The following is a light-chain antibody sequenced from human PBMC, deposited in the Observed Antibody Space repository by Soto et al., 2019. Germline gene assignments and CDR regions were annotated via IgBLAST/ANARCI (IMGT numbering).Light chain of an antibody. J-gene: IGLJ2*01. CDR1: SSDVGAYNY. Sequence: QSALTQPASVSGSPGQSITISCTGTSSDVGAYNYVSWYRHRPGKAPQLMIYEISHRPSGVSDRFSGSKSANTASLTISGLQAEDEADYYCSSYTSSSSYVVFGGGTQLTVL. CDR2: EIS. CDR3: SSYTSSSSYVV. V-gene: IGLV2-14*01.